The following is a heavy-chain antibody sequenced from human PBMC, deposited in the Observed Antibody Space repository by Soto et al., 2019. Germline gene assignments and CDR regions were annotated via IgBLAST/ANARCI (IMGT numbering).Heavy chain of an antibody. CDR3: ARSYGGSLHY. D-gene: IGHD4-17*01. V-gene: IGHV4-59*08. CDR1: GGSISSYY. J-gene: IGHJ4*02. CDR2: IYYSGST. Sequence: SETLSLTCTVSGGSISSYYWSWIRQPPGKALEWIGFIYYSGSTNYNPSLKSRVTISVDRSKNQFSLKLSSVTAADTAVYYCARSYGGSLHYWGQGTLVTVS.